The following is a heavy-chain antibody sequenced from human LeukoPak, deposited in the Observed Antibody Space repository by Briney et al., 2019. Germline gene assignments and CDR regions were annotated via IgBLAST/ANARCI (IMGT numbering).Heavy chain of an antibody. CDR1: GFTFSDYY. J-gene: IGHJ1*01. CDR3: ARGGQWLVRGYFQH. V-gene: IGHV3-11*01. Sequence: NSGGSLRLSCAASGFTFSDYYMSWIRQAPGKGLEWVSYINSSGSTIYYADSVKGRFTISRDNAKNSLYLQMNSLRAEDTAVYYCARGGQWLVRGYFQHWGQGTLVTVSS. CDR2: INSSGSTI. D-gene: IGHD6-19*01.